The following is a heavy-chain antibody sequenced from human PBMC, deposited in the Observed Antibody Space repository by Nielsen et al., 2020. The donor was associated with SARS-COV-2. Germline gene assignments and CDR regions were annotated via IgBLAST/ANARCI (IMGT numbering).Heavy chain of an antibody. CDR2: IYHSGST. D-gene: IGHD3-9*01. CDR1: GGSISSGGYS. CDR3: ARGDYDILTGGNWFDP. Sequence: SETLSLTCAVSGGSISSGGYSWSWIRQPPGKGLEWIGYIYHSGSTYYNPSLKSRVTISVDRSKNQFSLKLSSVTAADTAVYYCARGDYDILTGGNWFDPWGQGTLVTVSS. V-gene: IGHV4-30-2*01. J-gene: IGHJ5*02.